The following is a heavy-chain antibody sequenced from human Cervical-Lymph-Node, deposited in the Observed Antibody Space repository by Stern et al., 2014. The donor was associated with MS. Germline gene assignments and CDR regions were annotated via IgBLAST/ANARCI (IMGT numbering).Heavy chain of an antibody. Sequence: EVQLAESGAEVKKPGESLKISCKASGYIFTSNWIAWGRQMPGKGLEWMGSIFPGDSDTTYSPSFQGQVTISADKSISTAYLQWSSLKASDSAMYYCARLDSTGLSRWGQGTLATVSS. CDR3: ARLDSTGLSR. CDR1: GYIFTSNW. CDR2: IFPGDSDT. D-gene: IGHD2-8*02. J-gene: IGHJ4*02. V-gene: IGHV5-51*03.